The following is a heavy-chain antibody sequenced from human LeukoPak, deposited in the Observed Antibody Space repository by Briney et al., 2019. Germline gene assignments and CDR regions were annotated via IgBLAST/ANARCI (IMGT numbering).Heavy chain of an antibody. V-gene: IGHV3-21*01. D-gene: IGHD3-22*01. J-gene: IGHJ4*02. CDR3: ARDLYCYDSSGYDY. Sequence: PGGSLRLSCAASGLTFSSYSMNWVRQAPGKGLEWVSSISSSSSYIYYADSVKGQFTISRDNAKNSLYLQMNSLRAEDTAVYYCARDLYCYDSSGYDYWGQGTLVTVSS. CDR2: ISSSSSYI. CDR1: GLTFSSYS.